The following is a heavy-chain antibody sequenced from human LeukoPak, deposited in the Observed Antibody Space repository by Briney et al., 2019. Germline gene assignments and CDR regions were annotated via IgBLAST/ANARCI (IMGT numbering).Heavy chain of an antibody. Sequence: GASVKVSCKTSGYIFTSYYIHWVRQAPGQGLEWMGRINPSGGITTYAQEFQGRVTMTRDTSTSTVYMELSSLRSDDTAVYYCARGVDCSSTSCYAAGDYWGQGTLVTVSS. J-gene: IGHJ4*02. CDR2: INPSGGIT. V-gene: IGHV1-46*01. CDR1: GYIFTSYY. D-gene: IGHD2-2*01. CDR3: ARGVDCSSTSCYAAGDY.